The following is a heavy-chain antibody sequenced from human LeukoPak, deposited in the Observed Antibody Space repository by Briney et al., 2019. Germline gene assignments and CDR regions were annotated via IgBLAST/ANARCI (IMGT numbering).Heavy chain of an antibody. V-gene: IGHV3-7*01. CDR1: GFTFSRFE. J-gene: IGHJ4*02. Sequence: PGGSLRLSCAASGFTFSRFEMTWGRQAPGKGPEWVAKINEDGSEKYYVDSVKGRFTISRDNVKNSLSLEMNSLRADDTAVYFCVQGGHFDFWGPGAPVTVSS. CDR2: INEDGSEK. CDR3: VQGGHFDF. D-gene: IGHD3-16*01.